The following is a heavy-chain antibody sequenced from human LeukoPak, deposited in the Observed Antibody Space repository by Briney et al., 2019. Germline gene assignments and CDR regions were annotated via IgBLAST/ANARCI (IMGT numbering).Heavy chain of an antibody. CDR1: GYTFTSYD. Sequence: SVKVSCKASGYTFTSYDINWVRQATGQGLEWMGWMNPNSGNTGYAQKFQGRVTMTRNTSISTAYMELSSLRSENTAVYYCARGQEGVDGDLFDPWGQGTLVTVSS. CDR2: MNPNSGNT. CDR3: ARGQEGVDGDLFDP. V-gene: IGHV1-8*01. J-gene: IGHJ5*02. D-gene: IGHD3-10*01.